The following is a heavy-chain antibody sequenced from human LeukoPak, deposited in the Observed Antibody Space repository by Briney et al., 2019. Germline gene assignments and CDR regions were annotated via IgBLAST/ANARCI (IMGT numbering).Heavy chain of an antibody. CDR2: IYASGST. CDR3: ARGKGDDY. D-gene: IGHD3-10*01. V-gene: IGHV4-61*02. CDR1: GGSISSGSYY. J-gene: IGHJ4*02. Sequence: KSSETLSLTCTVSGGSISSGSYYWSWIRQPAGKGLEWIGRIYASGSTNYNPSLKSRVTISVDTSKNQFSLQLSSVTAADTAVYYCARGKGDDYWGQGTLVTVSS.